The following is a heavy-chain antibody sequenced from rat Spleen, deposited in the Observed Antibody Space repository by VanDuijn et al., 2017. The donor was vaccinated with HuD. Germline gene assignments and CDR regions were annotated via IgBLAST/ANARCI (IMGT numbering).Heavy chain of an antibody. V-gene: IGHV3-1*01. Sequence: EVQLQESGPGLVKPSQSLSLTCSVTGYSITSNYWGWIRKFPGNKMEWMGYISYSGSTSYNPSLKSRISITRDTSKNQFFLQLNSVTTEDTATYYCARDGTYYYSSYGVMDAWGQGASVTVSS. CDR2: ISYSGST. J-gene: IGHJ4*01. D-gene: IGHD1-2*01. CDR1: GYSITSNY. CDR3: ARDGTYYYSSYGVMDA.